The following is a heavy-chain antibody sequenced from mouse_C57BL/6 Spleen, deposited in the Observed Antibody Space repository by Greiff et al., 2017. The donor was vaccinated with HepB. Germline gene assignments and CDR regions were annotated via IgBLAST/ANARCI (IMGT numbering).Heavy chain of an antibody. CDR3: ASGWCGGYLSYWYFDV. CDR2: INPSNGGT. CDR1: GYTFTSYW. V-gene: IGHV1-53*01. Sequence: QVQLQQPGTELVKPGASVKLSCKASGYTFTSYWMHWVKQRPGQGLEWIGNINPSNGGTNYNEKFKSKATLTVDKSSSTAYMQLSSLTSEDSAVYYCASGWCGGYLSYWYFDVWGTGTTVTVSS. J-gene: IGHJ1*03. D-gene: IGHD1-1*02.